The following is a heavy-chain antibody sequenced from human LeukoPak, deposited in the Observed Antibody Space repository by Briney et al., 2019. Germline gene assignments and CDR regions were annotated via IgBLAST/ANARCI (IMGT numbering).Heavy chain of an antibody. CDR3: ARRAGAYSHPYDY. CDR2: IYSDNT. J-gene: IGHJ4*02. D-gene: IGHD4/OR15-4a*01. CDR1: GFTVISNP. Sequence: GGSLTLSFTFTGFTVISNPLNGVRQPPGRGLEGVSFIYSDNTHYSDSVKGRFTISRDNSKNTLYLQMNSLRAEDTAVYYCARRAGAYSHPYDYWGQGTLVTVSS. V-gene: IGHV3-53*01.